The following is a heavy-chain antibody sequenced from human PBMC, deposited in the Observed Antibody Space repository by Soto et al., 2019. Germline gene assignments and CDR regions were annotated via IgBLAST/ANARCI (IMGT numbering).Heavy chain of an antibody. CDR3: AKDQGIAASHGID. D-gene: IGHD6-13*01. CDR2: ISNDGSAK. CDR1: GFTFNNYG. Sequence: QVQLVESGGGVVQPGRSLRLSCAASGFTFNNYGMHWVRQAPGKGLEWVAVISNDGSAKYYADSVKGRLTMSRDNSKNTVYLQMTSLRAEDTAVYYCAKDQGIAASHGIDWGQGTMVTVSS. J-gene: IGHJ3*01. V-gene: IGHV3-30*18.